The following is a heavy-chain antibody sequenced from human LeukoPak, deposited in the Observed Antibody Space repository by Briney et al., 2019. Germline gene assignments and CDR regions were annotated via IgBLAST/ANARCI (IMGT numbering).Heavy chain of an antibody. V-gene: IGHV5-51*01. CDR3: ARSVRGVIVDYYGMDV. Sequence: GESLKISCKGSGYSFTSYWIGWVRQMPGKGLEWMGIIYPGDSDTRYSPSFQGQVTISADKSISTAYLQWSSLKASDTATYYCARSVRGVIVDYYGMDVWGQGTTVTVSS. CDR2: IYPGDSDT. J-gene: IGHJ6*02. CDR1: GYSFTSYW. D-gene: IGHD3-10*01.